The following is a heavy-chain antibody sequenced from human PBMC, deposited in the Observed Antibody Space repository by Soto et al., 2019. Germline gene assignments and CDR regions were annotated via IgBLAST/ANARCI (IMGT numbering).Heavy chain of an antibody. CDR2: ISGSGGST. Sequence: GGSLRLSCAASGFTFSSYAMSWVRQAPGKGLEWVSAISGSGGSTYYADSVKGRFTISRDNSKNTLYLQMNSLRAEDTAVYYCAKVAPGYCSGGSCYSSTYYYYMDVWGKGTTVTVSS. D-gene: IGHD2-15*01. CDR1: GFTFSSYA. V-gene: IGHV3-23*01. J-gene: IGHJ6*03. CDR3: AKVAPGYCSGGSCYSSTYYYYMDV.